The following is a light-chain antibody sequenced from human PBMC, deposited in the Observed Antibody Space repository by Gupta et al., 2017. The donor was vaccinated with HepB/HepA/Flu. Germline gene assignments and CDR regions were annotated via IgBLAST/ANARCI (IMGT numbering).Light chain of an antibody. Sequence: EIVLTQSPDTLSLSPGERATLSCRASQSVSRYLAWYQQKPGQAPRLLIYDASNRATGIPARFSGSGSGTDFTLTISSLEPEDFAVYYCQQRSNWPPLTFGGGTKVEIK. CDR2: DAS. CDR1: QSVSRY. V-gene: IGKV3-11*01. J-gene: IGKJ4*01. CDR3: QQRSNWPPLT.